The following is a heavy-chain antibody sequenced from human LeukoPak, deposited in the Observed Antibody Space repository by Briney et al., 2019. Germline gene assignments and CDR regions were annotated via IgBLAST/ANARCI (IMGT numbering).Heavy chain of an antibody. Sequence: GGSLRLSCAASGFTFSSYWMHWVRHAPGKGLVWVSRINSDGSSTSYADSVKGRFTISRDNAKNTLYLQMNSLRAEDTAVCYCARDRSGYDFDYWGQGTLVTVSS. CDR2: INSDGSST. D-gene: IGHD5-12*01. CDR1: GFTFSSYW. V-gene: IGHV3-74*01. CDR3: ARDRSGYDFDY. J-gene: IGHJ4*02.